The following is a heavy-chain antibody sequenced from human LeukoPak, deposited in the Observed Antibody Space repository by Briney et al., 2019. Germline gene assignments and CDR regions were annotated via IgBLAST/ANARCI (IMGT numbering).Heavy chain of an antibody. CDR1: GFTLSSSW. CDR2: ISPDGNLA. J-gene: IGHJ4*02. CDR3: ARDLSFSPDH. Sequence: GGSLRLSCAGSGFTLSSSWMHWVRQAPGKGPVWVAHISPDGNLANYADSVKGRFIISRDNAKNTLFLQMNSLRAEDTAVYYCARDLSFSPDHWGQGTLVTVSS. V-gene: IGHV3-74*01.